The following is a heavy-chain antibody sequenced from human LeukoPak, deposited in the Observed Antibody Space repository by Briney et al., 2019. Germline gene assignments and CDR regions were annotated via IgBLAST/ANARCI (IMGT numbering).Heavy chain of an antibody. Sequence: GGFLRLSCAASGFTVSSNYKSWVRQAPGKGLEWVSVIYSGGSTYHADSVKGRFTISRDNSKNTLYLQMNSLRVEDTAVYYCGGSGSYYPLFDYWGQGTLVTVSS. CDR1: GFTVSSNY. CDR2: IYSGGST. J-gene: IGHJ4*02. V-gene: IGHV3-66*02. CDR3: GGSGSYYPLFDY. D-gene: IGHD1-26*01.